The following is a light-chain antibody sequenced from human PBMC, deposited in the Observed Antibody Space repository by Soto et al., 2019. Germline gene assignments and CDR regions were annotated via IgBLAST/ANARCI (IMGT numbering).Light chain of an antibody. Sequence: EVVLTQSPATLSLSPGERATLSCRASQSVSIYVAWYQQKPGQAPRLLIYDSSNRATGIPARFSGSGSGTDFTLTISSLEPEGFAVYYCQQRNSWPPLTFGGGTKVEIK. J-gene: IGKJ4*01. CDR1: QSVSIY. CDR2: DSS. V-gene: IGKV3-11*01. CDR3: QQRNSWPPLT.